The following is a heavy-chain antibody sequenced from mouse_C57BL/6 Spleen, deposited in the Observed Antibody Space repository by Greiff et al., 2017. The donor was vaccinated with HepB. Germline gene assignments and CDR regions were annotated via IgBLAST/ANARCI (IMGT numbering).Heavy chain of an antibody. V-gene: IGHV1-55*01. D-gene: IGHD1-1*01. CDR1: GYTFTSYW. CDR2: IYPGSGST. Sequence: QVQLQQPGAELVKPGASVKMSCKASGYTFTSYWITWVKQRPGQGLEWIGDIYPGSGSTNYNEKFKSKATLTVDTSSSSAYMQLSSLTSEDSAVYYCAGIYYGSSSPEAMDYWGQGTSVTVSS. CDR3: AGIYYGSSSPEAMDY. J-gene: IGHJ4*01.